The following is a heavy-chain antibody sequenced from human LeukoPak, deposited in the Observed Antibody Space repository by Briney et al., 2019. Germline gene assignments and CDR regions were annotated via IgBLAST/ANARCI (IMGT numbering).Heavy chain of an antibody. V-gene: IGHV3-23*01. J-gene: IGHJ4*02. Sequence: GGSLRLSCAASGFTFTSYAMSWVRQAPGKGLEWVSTISGSGGNTYYADSVKGRFTISRVNFRNTLYLQMNSLRAEDTAVYYCAKGALWWPFDYWGQGSLVTVSS. CDR2: ISGSGGNT. CDR3: AKGALWWPFDY. CDR1: GFTFTSYA. D-gene: IGHD2-21*01.